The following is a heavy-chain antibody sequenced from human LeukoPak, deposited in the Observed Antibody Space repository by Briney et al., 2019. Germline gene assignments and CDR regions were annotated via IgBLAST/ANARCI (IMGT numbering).Heavy chain of an antibody. J-gene: IGHJ4*02. V-gene: IGHV3-7*01. D-gene: IGHD1-26*01. CDR1: GFTSSNYW. CDR3: ARDKIVGATHFDY. Sequence: GGSLRLSCAASGFTSSNYWMSWVRQAPGKGLEWVANINQDGSEKYYVDSVKGRFTISRDNAKNSLYLQMNSLRAEDTAVYYCARDKIVGATHFDYWGQGTLVTVSS. CDR2: INQDGSEK.